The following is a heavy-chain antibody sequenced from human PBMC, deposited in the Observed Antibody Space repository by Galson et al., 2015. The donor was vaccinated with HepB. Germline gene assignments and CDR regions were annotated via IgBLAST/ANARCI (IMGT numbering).Heavy chain of an antibody. J-gene: IGHJ6*03. CDR2: INHSGST. CDR3: VSSTSIKDYYYYYMDV. CDR1: GGSFSGYY. V-gene: IGHV4-34*01. Sequence: SETLSLTCAVYGGSFSGYYWSWIRQPPGKGLEWIGEINHSGSTNYNPSLKSRVTISVDTSKNQFSLKLSSVTAADTAVYYCVSSTSIKDYYYYYMDVWGKGTTVTVSS. D-gene: IGHD2-2*01.